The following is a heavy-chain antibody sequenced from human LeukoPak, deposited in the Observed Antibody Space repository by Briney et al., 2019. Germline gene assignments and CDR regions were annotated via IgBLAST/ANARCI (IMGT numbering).Heavy chain of an antibody. CDR3: ARETSQKGTHYMDV. J-gene: IGHJ6*03. V-gene: IGHV4-59*01. CDR1: GGSISSYY. CDR2: IYYSGYT. D-gene: IGHD3-10*01. Sequence: SETLSLTCTVSGGSISSYYWSWIRQPPGKGLKWIGNIYYSGYTTYSPSLRSRVTISVDTSKNQFSLKLSSVTAADTAVYYCARETSQKGTHYMDVWGKGTTITISS.